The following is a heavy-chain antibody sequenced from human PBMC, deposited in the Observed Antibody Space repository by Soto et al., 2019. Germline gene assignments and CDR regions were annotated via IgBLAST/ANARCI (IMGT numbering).Heavy chain of an antibody. Sequence: EVQLVESGGGLVKPGGSLRLSCAASGFTFSSYSMNWVRQAPGKGLEWVSSISSSSSYIYYADSVKGRFTISRDNAKNSLYLQMNSLRAEDTVVYYCARAQYSSSWYYFDYWGQGTLVTVSS. CDR2: ISSSSSYI. D-gene: IGHD6-13*01. J-gene: IGHJ4*02. V-gene: IGHV3-21*01. CDR1: GFTFSSYS. CDR3: ARAQYSSSWYYFDY.